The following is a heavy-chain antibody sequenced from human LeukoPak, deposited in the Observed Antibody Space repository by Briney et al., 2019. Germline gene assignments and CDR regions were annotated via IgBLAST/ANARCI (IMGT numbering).Heavy chain of an antibody. Sequence: GGSLRLSCAAPGFTFSSYAMSWVRQAPGKGLEWVSAISGSGGSTYYADSVKGRFTISRDNSKNTLYLQMNSLRAEDTAVYYCAKDRRGYSYGYPFDYWGQGTLVTVSS. D-gene: IGHD5-18*01. CDR3: AKDRRGYSYGYPFDY. CDR2: ISGSGGST. V-gene: IGHV3-23*01. CDR1: GFTFSSYA. J-gene: IGHJ4*02.